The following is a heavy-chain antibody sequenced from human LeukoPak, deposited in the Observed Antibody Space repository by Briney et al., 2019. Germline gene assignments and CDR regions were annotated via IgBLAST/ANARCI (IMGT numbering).Heavy chain of an antibody. Sequence: GGSLRLSCAASGFTFSSYSMNWVRQAPGKGLEWVSYISSSSSTIYYADSVKGRFTISRDNAKNSLYLQMNSLRAEDTAVYYCARDFHSYYYGSGSLLVWFDPWGQGTLVTVSS. CDR3: ARDFHSYYYGSGSLLVWFDP. CDR1: GFTFSSYS. J-gene: IGHJ5*02. V-gene: IGHV3-48*04. D-gene: IGHD3-10*01. CDR2: ISSSSSTI.